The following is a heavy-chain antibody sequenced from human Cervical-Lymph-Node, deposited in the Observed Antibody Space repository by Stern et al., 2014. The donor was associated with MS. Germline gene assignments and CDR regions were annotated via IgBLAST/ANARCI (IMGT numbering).Heavy chain of an antibody. V-gene: IGHV3-33*01. J-gene: IGHJ4*02. CDR1: GFTFSSYG. CDR2: IWYDGSNK. D-gene: IGHD4-17*01. CDR3: ARDSAYGAYYFDY. Sequence: VQLVESGGGVVQPGRSLRLSCAASGFTFSSYGMHWVRQAPGKGLEWVAVIWYDGSNKYYADSVKGRFTISRDNSKNTLYLQMNSLRAEDTAVYYCARDSAYGAYYFDYWGQGTLVTVSS.